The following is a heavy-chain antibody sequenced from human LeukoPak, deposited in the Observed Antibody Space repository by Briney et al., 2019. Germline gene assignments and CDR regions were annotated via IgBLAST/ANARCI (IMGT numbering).Heavy chain of an antibody. Sequence: SETLSLTCAVYGGSFSGYYWSWIRQPPGKGLEWIGEINHSGSTNYNPSLKSRVTISVDTSKNQFSLKLSSVTAADTAVYYCARPYDFWSGSPGGYFDYWGQGTLVTVSS. CDR1: GGSFSGYY. CDR3: ARPYDFWSGSPGGYFDY. J-gene: IGHJ4*02. D-gene: IGHD3-3*01. V-gene: IGHV4-34*01. CDR2: INHSGST.